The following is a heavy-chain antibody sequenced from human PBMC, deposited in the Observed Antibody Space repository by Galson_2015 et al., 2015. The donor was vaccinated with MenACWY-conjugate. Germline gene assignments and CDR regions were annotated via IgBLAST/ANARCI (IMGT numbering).Heavy chain of an antibody. D-gene: IGHD1-26*01. CDR3: AKPRGASFYFDS. CDR2: INPGGSST. Sequence: LRLSCAASGFIFNTYWMHWVRQAPGKGLVWVSRINPGGSSTTYADSVKDRFTISRDNAKNTLYLQMNSLRPEDTAVFYCAKPRGASFYFDSWGQGTLVTVSS. V-gene: IGHV3-74*01. CDR1: GFIFNTYW. J-gene: IGHJ4*02.